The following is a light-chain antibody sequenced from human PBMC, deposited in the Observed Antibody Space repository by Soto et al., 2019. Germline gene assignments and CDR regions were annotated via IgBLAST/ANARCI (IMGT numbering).Light chain of an antibody. J-gene: IGLJ1*01. CDR2: EVS. Sequence: QSVLTQPASVSGSPGQSITISCTGSSSDIGAYNYVSWFQQYPGKAPKLIISEVSNRPSGVSNRFSGSKSGTAASLTISGLQTEDEADYFCFSFTTDWTHVFGTGTKVTDL. CDR1: SSDIGAYNY. V-gene: IGLV2-14*01. CDR3: FSFTTDWTHV.